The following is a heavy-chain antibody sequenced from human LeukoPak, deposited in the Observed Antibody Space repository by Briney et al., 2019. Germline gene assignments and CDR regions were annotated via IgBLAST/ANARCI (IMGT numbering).Heavy chain of an antibody. CDR2: INHSGST. CDR1: GGSFSGYY. V-gene: IGHV4-34*01. CDR3: ARRGGTSRLYYYYYYMDV. J-gene: IGHJ6*03. D-gene: IGHD2-2*01. Sequence: SETLSLTCAVYGGSFSGYYWSWLRQPPGKGLEWIGEINHSGSTNYNPSLTSRVPISVDTSKNQFSLKLSSVTAADTAVYYCARRGGTSRLYYYYYYMDVWGKGTTVTVSS.